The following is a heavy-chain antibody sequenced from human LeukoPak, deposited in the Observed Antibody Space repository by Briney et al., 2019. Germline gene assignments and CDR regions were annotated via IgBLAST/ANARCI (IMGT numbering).Heavy chain of an antibody. D-gene: IGHD6-13*01. CDR3: ARNSSWYAGAWFDF. Sequence: SETLSLTCTVSRGSIRTSDYCWAWVRQPPGGGLEWTVSIYFSGTPYFNPSLKSRVAVSIHTSKNLFALKVTAVNASDTAVYCCARNSSWYAGAWFDFWGQGTLVTVSS. CDR2: IYFSGTP. CDR1: RGSIRTSDYC. J-gene: IGHJ5*01. V-gene: IGHV4-39*01.